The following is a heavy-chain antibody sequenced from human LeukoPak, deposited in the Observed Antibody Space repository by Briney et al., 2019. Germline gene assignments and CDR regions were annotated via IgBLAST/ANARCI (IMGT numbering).Heavy chain of an antibody. J-gene: IGHJ4*02. V-gene: IGHV3-21*01. CDR1: AFTFSSSN. D-gene: IGHD1-26*01. Sequence: GGSLRLSCAASAFTFSSSNMNWVRQAPGKGLEWVSSISSSGMYIYYRDSVKGRFTISRDNAENSVYLQMNSLRVEDTAVYYCVRDRGSYRPIDYWGQGTLVTVSS. CDR3: VRDRGSYRPIDY. CDR2: ISSSGMYI.